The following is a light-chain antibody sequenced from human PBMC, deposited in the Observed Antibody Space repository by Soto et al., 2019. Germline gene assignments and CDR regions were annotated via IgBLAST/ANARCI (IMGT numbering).Light chain of an antibody. CDR2: NDN. V-gene: IGLV1-44*01. CDR1: SSNIGSNT. CDR3: GAWDDSLSALFV. J-gene: IGLJ1*01. Sequence: QLVLTQPPSASGTPGQRVTISCSGSSSNIGSNTVNWYQQFPDTAPKLLIYNDNQRPSGVPDRFSGSKSGTSASLAISGLRSEDEADYYCGAWDDSLSALFVFGTGTKLTVL.